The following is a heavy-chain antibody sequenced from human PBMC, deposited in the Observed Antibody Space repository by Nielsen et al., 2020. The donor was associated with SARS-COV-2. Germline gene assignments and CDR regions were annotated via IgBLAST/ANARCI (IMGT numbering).Heavy chain of an antibody. J-gene: IGHJ4*02. CDR1: DFTFSDYS. CDR2: IDFSSKYI. D-gene: IGHD2-15*01. CDR3: VLQWGY. V-gene: IGHV3-21*01. Sequence: GESLKISCAASDFTFSDYSMNWVRQAPGKGLEWVSSIDFSSKYIFYADSVKGRFTISRDNAKNTLYLQMNSLRAEDTAVYYCVLQWGYWGQGTLVTVAS.